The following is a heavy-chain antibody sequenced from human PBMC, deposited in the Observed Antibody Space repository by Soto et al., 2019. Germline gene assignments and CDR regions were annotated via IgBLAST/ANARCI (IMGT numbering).Heavy chain of an antibody. D-gene: IGHD2-15*01. CDR2: IYYSGST. V-gene: IGHV4-39*01. J-gene: IGHJ4*02. CDR1: GGSISSSSYY. CDR3: ARRCSGGSCSGYFDY. Sequence: SETLSLTCTVSGGSISSSSYYWGWIRQPPGKGLEWIGSIYYSGSTYYNPSLKSRVTISVDTSKNQFSLKLSSVTAADTAVYYCARRCSGGSCSGYFDYWGQGTLVTVSS.